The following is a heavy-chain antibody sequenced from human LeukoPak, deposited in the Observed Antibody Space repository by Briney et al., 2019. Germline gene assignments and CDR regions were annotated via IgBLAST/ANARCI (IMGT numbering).Heavy chain of an antibody. CDR3: ATGLSPGRYFDY. V-gene: IGHV1-24*01. CDR1: GYTLTELS. Sequence: ASVKVSCKVSGYTLTELSMHWVRQAPGKGLELMGGFDPEDGETIYAQKFQGRVTMTEDTSTDTAYMELSSLRSEDTAVYYCATGLSPGRYFDYWGQGTLVTVSS. D-gene: IGHD2-15*01. J-gene: IGHJ4*02. CDR2: FDPEDGET.